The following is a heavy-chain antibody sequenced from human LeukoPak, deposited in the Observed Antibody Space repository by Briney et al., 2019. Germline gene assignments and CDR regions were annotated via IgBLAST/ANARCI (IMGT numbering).Heavy chain of an antibody. CDR1: GFTVSGTH. J-gene: IGHJ5*01. CDR2: MYTGGTT. V-gene: IGHV3-53*01. Sequence: GGSLRLSCAASGFTVSGTHMSWVRQAPGKGLEWVSAMYTGGTTYYADSVTGRFTVSRDTSRNTLFLHMDSLRAEDTAVYYCAKDEVTSGGGLASWGQGTLVIGPS. D-gene: IGHD2-21*02. CDR3: AKDEVTSGGGLAS.